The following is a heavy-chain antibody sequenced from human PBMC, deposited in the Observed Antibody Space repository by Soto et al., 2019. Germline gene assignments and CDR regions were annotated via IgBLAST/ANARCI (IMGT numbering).Heavy chain of an antibody. CDR1: GYTFTSYG. CDR3: ARVNYDFWSGSVLWFDP. Sequence: GASVKVSCKASGYTFTSYGISWVRQAPGQGLEWMGWISAYNGNTNYAQKLQGRVTMTTDTSTSTAYMELRSLRSDDTAVYYCARVNYDFWSGSVLWFDPWGQGTLVTVSS. D-gene: IGHD3-3*01. J-gene: IGHJ5*02. CDR2: ISAYNGNT. V-gene: IGHV1-18*01.